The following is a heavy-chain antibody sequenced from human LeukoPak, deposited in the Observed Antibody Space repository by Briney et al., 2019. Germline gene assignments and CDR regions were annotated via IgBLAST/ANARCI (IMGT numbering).Heavy chain of an antibody. D-gene: IGHD6-19*01. Sequence: ASVKVSCKASGGTFSSYAISWVRQAPGQGLEWMGGIIPIFGTANYAQKFQGRVTITADTSTSTAYMELSSLRSDDTAVYYCARGSRTGWYYFDYWGQGTLVTVSS. CDR2: IIPIFGTA. J-gene: IGHJ4*02. CDR3: ARGSRTGWYYFDY. CDR1: GGTFSSYA. V-gene: IGHV1-69*06.